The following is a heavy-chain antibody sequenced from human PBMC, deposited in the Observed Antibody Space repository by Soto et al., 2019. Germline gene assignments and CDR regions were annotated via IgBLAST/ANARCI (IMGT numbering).Heavy chain of an antibody. CDR2: ISGSGGST. CDR3: ATVSYDSSGYPLDY. D-gene: IGHD3-22*01. J-gene: IGHJ4*02. CDR1: GFTFSSYA. V-gene: IGHV3-23*01. Sequence: PGGSLRLSCAASGFTFSSYAMSWVRQAPGKGLEWVSAISGSGGSTYYADSVKGRFTISRDNSKNTLYLQMNSLRAEDTAVYYCATVSYDSSGYPLDYWGLGTLGTVSS.